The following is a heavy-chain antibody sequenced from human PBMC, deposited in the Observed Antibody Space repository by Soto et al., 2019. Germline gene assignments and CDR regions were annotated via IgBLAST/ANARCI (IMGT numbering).Heavy chain of an antibody. D-gene: IGHD2-15*01. Sequence: QVQLVQSGAEVKKPGSSVKVSCKASGGTFSSYAISWVRQAPGQGLEWMGGIIPIFGTANYAQEFQGRVTITADESTSTAYMELSSLRSEDTAVYYCARDQGCSGGSCYPTPYYYYGMDVWGQGTTVTVSS. J-gene: IGHJ6*02. CDR1: GGTFSSYA. CDR2: IIPIFGTA. CDR3: ARDQGCSGGSCYPTPYYYYGMDV. V-gene: IGHV1-69*01.